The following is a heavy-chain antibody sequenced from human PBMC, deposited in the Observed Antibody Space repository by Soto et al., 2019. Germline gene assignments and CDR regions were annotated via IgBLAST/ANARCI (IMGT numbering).Heavy chain of an antibody. J-gene: IGHJ6*02. V-gene: IGHV1-3*01. CDR1: GYTFTSYA. CDR3: AREGFHTSRYCSSTSCPLAYYYYGMDV. Sequence: GASVKVSCKASGYTFTSYAMHWVRQAPGQRLEWMGWINAGNGNTKYSQKFQGRVTITRDTSASTAYMELSSLRSEDTAVYYCAREGFHTSRYCSSTSCPLAYYYYGMDVWGQGTTVTVSS. D-gene: IGHD2-2*01. CDR2: INAGNGNT.